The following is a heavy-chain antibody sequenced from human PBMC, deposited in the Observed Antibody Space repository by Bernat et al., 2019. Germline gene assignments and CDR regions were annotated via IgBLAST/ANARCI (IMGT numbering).Heavy chain of an antibody. CDR1: GFTFSSYS. D-gene: IGHD5-12*01. CDR3: ARAEGQRGDSGYEA. V-gene: IGHV3-21*01. Sequence: EVQLVESGGGLVKPGGSLRLSCAASGFTFSSYSMNWVRQAPGKGLEWVSSISSSSSYIYYADSVKGRFTISRDNAKNSLYLQMNSLRAEDTAVYYCARAEGQRGDSGYEAWGQGTLVTVSS. J-gene: IGHJ5*02. CDR2: ISSSSSYI.